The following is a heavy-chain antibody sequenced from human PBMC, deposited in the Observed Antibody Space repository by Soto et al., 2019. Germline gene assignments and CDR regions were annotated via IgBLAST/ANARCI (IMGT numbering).Heavy chain of an antibody. V-gene: IGHV4-59*08. CDR1: GGSISSYY. Sequence: TLSLTCTVSGGSISSYYWSWIRQPPGKGLEWIGYIYYSGSTNYNPSLKSRVTISVDTSKNQFSLKLSSVTAADTAVYYCATRAADYDFWSGYYSYYYYMDVWGKGTTVTVSS. J-gene: IGHJ6*03. CDR3: ATRAADYDFWSGYYSYYYYMDV. CDR2: IYYSGST. D-gene: IGHD3-3*01.